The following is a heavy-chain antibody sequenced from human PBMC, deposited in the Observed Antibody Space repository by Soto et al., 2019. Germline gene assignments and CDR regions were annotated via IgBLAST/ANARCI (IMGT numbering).Heavy chain of an antibody. CDR2: MHYTGST. D-gene: IGHD1-26*01. Sequence: PSETLSLTCTGSGGSITAYYWSWIRQSPGKGLEWIGFMHYTGSTNYNPSLNSRVTISVDTSKIQFSLKLSSVTAADTAVYYCARRYGGNLDYWGQGTLVTVSS. V-gene: IGHV4-59*01. CDR1: GGSITAYY. J-gene: IGHJ4*02. CDR3: ARRYGGNLDY.